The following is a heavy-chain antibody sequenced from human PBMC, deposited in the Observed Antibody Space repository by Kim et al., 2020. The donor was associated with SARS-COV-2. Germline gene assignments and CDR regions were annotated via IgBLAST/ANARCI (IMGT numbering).Heavy chain of an antibody. Sequence: SVKVSCKASGGTFSSYAISWVRQAPGQGLEGMGGSIPIFGTANYAQKFQGRVTITADESTSTAYMELSSLRSEDTAVYYCVRGSSGWYFEYFQHWGQGTLVTVSS. CDR3: VRGSSGWYFEYFQH. CDR1: GGTFSSYA. V-gene: IGHV1-69*13. CDR2: SIPIFGTA. J-gene: IGHJ1*01. D-gene: IGHD6-19*01.